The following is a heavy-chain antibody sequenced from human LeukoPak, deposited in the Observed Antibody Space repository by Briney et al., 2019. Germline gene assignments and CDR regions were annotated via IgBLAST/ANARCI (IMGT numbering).Heavy chain of an antibody. Sequence: PSETLSLTCAVYGGSFSGYYWSWIRQPPGKGLEWIGEINHSGSTNYNPSLKSRVTISVDTSKNQFPLKLGSVTAADTAVYYCAGAVLTPLASGYYAGGFDYWGQGTLVTVSS. CDR1: GGSFSGYY. V-gene: IGHV4-34*01. CDR3: AGAVLTPLASGYYAGGFDY. J-gene: IGHJ4*02. D-gene: IGHD3-22*01. CDR2: INHSGST.